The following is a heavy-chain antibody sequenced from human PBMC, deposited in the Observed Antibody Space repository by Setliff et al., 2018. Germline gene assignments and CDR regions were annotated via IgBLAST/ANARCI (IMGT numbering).Heavy chain of an antibody. D-gene: IGHD3-22*01. Sequence: SLRLSCAASGFTFSSYWMSWVRQAPGKGLEWVANIKRDGSAKYYVDSVKGRFTISRDNSKNTLYLQMNSLRVEDTAVYYCAKDTYYYDSSGYYVFDYWGQGTLVTVSS. V-gene: IGHV3-7*01. J-gene: IGHJ4*02. CDR2: IKRDGSAK. CDR1: GFTFSSYW. CDR3: AKDTYYYDSSGYYVFDY.